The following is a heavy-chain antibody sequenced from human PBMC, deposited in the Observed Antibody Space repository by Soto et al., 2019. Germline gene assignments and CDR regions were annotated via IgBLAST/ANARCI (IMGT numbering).Heavy chain of an antibody. J-gene: IGHJ4*02. Sequence: PGGSLRLSCAAPGFTFSSYGMHWVRQAPGKGLEWVAVISYDGSNKYYADSVKGRFTISRDNSKNTLYLQMNSLRAEDTAVYYCAKDGGKYCSSTSCLEIDYWGQGTLVTVSS. D-gene: IGHD2-2*01. CDR3: AKDGGKYCSSTSCLEIDY. V-gene: IGHV3-30*18. CDR1: GFTFSSYG. CDR2: ISYDGSNK.